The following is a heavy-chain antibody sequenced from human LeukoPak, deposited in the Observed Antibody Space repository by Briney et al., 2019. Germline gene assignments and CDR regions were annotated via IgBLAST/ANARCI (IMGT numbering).Heavy chain of an antibody. V-gene: IGHV3-21*01. CDR1: GFTFSSYS. Sequence: GGSLRLSCAASGFTFSSYSMNWVRQAPGKGLEWVSSISSSSSYIYYADSVKGRFTISRDNAKNSLYLQMNSLRAEDTAVYYCARGIPVAGNLGTFDYWGQGTLVTVSS. CDR2: ISSSSSYI. CDR3: ARGIPVAGNLGTFDY. J-gene: IGHJ4*02. D-gene: IGHD6-19*01.